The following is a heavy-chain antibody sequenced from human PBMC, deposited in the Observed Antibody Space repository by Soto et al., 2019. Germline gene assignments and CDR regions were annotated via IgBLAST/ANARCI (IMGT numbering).Heavy chain of an antibody. J-gene: IGHJ6*02. CDR1: GGSISSGGYY. CDR2: IYYSGST. CDR3: ARGRELLRYYYGMDV. V-gene: IGHV4-31*03. Sequence: SETLSLTCTVSGGSISSGGYYWSWIRQHPGKGLEWIGYIYYSGSTYYNPSLKSRVTISVDTSKNQFSLKLSSVTAADTAVYYCARGRELLRYYYGMDVWGQGTTVTVSS. D-gene: IGHD1-26*01.